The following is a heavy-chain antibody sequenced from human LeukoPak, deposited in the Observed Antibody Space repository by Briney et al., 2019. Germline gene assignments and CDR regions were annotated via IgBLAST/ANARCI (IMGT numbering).Heavy chain of an antibody. Sequence: PGGSLRLSCAASGFTFSSYSMNWVRQAPGKGLEWVSSISSSSSYIYYADSVKGRFTISRDNAKNSLYLQMNSLRAEDTAVYYCARVDGGSYRNWFDPWGQGTLVTVSS. CDR1: GFTFSSYS. CDR2: ISSSSSYI. J-gene: IGHJ5*02. D-gene: IGHD1-26*01. V-gene: IGHV3-21*01. CDR3: ARVDGGSYRNWFDP.